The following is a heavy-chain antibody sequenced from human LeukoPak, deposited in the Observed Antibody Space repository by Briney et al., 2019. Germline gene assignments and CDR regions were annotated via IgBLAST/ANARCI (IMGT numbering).Heavy chain of an antibody. CDR3: ARASYVGFTAGVDS. CDR1: GFTVSSNY. Sequence: GGSLRLSCAASGFTVSSNYMSWVRQAPGKGLEWASVIFSDGSTYYADSVKGRFTISRDNSKNTLYLQMNNLRADGTAVYYCARASYVGFTAGVDSWGQGTLVTVSS. CDR2: IFSDGST. D-gene: IGHD1-26*01. J-gene: IGHJ4*02. V-gene: IGHV3-53*01.